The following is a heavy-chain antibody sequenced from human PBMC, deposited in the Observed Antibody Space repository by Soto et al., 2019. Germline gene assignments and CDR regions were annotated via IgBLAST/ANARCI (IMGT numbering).Heavy chain of an antibody. Sequence: GGSLRLSCAASGFTFSSYAMSWVRQAPGMGLEWVSAISGSGGSTYYADSVKGRSTISRDNSKNTLYLQMNSLRAEDTAVYYCAKGRGIAARPTNWFDPWGQGTLVTVSS. V-gene: IGHV3-23*01. J-gene: IGHJ5*02. CDR1: GFTFSSYA. CDR2: ISGSGGST. CDR3: AKGRGIAARPTNWFDP. D-gene: IGHD6-6*01.